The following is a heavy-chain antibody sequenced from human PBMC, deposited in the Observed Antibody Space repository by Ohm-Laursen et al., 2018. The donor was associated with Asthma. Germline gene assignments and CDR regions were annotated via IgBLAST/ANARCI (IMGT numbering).Heavy chain of an antibody. V-gene: IGHV3-23*01. J-gene: IGHJ5*02. CDR2: ISGNGGRT. CDR3: AIGEDDIGDSGWFEH. Sequence: SLRLSCTASGFTFSTYAMNWVRQAPGKGLEWVSDISGNGGRTKYADFVTGRFTISRDNSKNTLHLQMNSLRAEDTALYHCAIGEDDIGDSGWFEHWGQGTLVTVSS. CDR1: GFTFSTYA. D-gene: IGHD2-21*02.